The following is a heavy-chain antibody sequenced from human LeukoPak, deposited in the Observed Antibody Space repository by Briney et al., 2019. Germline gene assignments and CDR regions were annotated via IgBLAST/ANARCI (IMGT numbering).Heavy chain of an antibody. CDR2: IYPGDSDT. V-gene: IGHV5-51*06. J-gene: IGHJ6*02. CDR3: ASRGIYGMDV. CDR1: GYTFTNYW. D-gene: IGHD1-14*01. Sequence: GESLKISYKGSGYTFTNYWIGWVRQMPGKGLEWMGIIYPGDSDTRYSPSFQGHVTISADKSINTAYLQWSSLMASDTAMYYCASRGIYGMDVWGQGTTVTVSS.